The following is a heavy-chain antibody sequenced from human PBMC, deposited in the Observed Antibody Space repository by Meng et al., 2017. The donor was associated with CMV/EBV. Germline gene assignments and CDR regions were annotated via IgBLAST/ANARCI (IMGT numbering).Heavy chain of an antibody. CDR3: ARDAYYYGSGSYSEVDY. Sequence: GESLKIPCAASGFTFSSYSMNWVRQAPGKGLEWVSSISSSSSYIYYADSVKGRFTISRDNAKNSLYLQMNSLRAEDTAVYYCARDAYYYGSGSYSEVDYWGQGTLVTVSS. V-gene: IGHV3-21*01. CDR1: GFTFSSYS. CDR2: ISSSSSYI. J-gene: IGHJ4*02. D-gene: IGHD3-10*01.